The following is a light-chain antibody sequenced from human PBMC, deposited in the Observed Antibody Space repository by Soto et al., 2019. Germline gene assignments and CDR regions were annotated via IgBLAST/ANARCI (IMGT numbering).Light chain of an antibody. CDR3: CSYAGSYTYV. V-gene: IGLV2-11*01. CDR2: DVS. CDR1: SSDVGGYNY. Sequence: QSALTQPRSVSGSPGQSVTISCTGTSSDVGGYNYVSWYQQHPGKAPKLMIYDVSKRPSGVPDRFSGSKSGNTASLTISGLQAEDEDDYYCCSYAGSYTYVFGTGTKVPV. J-gene: IGLJ1*01.